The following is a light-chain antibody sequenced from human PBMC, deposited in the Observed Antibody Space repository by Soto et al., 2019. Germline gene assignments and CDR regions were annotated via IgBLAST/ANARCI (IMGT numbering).Light chain of an antibody. J-gene: IGKJ1*01. CDR3: QEYNTWPWT. CDR1: QSVSSN. V-gene: IGKV3-15*01. CDR2: GAS. Sequence: EIVMTQSPATLSGSPGERATLSCRASQSVSSNLAWYQQKPGQAPRLLIYGASTRATGIPARFSGSGYGTEFILTITSLQPEDSAVYYCQEYNTWPWTFGQGTKVDIK.